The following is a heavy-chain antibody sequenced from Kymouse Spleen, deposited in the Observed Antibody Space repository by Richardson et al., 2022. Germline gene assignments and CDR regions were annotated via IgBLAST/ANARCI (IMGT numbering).Heavy chain of an antibody. J-gene: IGHJ3*02. D-gene: IGHD2-21*02. CDR1: GFTVSSNY. CDR2: IYSGGST. V-gene: IGHV3-53*01. Sequence: EVQLVESGGGLIQPGGSLRLSCAASGFTVSSNYMSWVRQAPGKGLEWVSVIYSGGSTYYADSVKGRFTISRDNSKNTLYLQMNSLRAEDTAVYYCARVPIVVVTAIDAFDIWGQGTMVTVSS. CDR3: ARVPIVVVTAIDAFDI.